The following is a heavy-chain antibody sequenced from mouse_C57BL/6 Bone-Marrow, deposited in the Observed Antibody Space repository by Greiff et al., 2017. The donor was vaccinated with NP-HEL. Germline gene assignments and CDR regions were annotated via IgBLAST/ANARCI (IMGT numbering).Heavy chain of an antibody. V-gene: IGHV1-69*01. CDR2: IDPSDSYT. CDR1: GYTFTSYW. CDR3: ARFGYDEDCFAY. Sequence: VQLQQSGAELVMPGASVKLSCKASGYTFTSYWMHWVKQRPGQGLEWIGEIDPSDSYTNYNQKFKGKSTLTVDKSSSTAYMQLSSLTSEDSAVYYDARFGYDEDCFAYWGQGTTLTVSS. D-gene: IGHD2-2*01. J-gene: IGHJ2*01.